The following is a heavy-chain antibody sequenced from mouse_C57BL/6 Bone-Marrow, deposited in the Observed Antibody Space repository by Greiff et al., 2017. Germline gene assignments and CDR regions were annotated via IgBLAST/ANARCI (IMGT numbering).Heavy chain of an antibody. CDR2: INPSSGYT. CDR3: AGTYYYGSSYLDY. CDR1: GYTFTSYT. J-gene: IGHJ2*01. D-gene: IGHD1-1*01. V-gene: IGHV1-4*01. Sequence: VQLQQSGAELARPGASVKMSCKASGYTFTSYTMHWVKQRPGQGLEWIGYINPSSGYTKYNEKFKGKATLTADKSSSTAYMELRSLTSEDSAVYFCAGTYYYGSSYLDYWGQGTTLTVSS.